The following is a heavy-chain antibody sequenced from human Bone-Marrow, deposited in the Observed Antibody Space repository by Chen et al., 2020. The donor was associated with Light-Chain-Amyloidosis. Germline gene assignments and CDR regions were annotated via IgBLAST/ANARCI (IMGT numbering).Heavy chain of an antibody. CDR1: GFTFSSYA. V-gene: IGHV3-23*01. D-gene: IGHD3-22*01. Sequence: EVQLLESGGGLVQPGGSLRLSCAAPGFTFSSYAMNRVRQAPGKGLEWVSAISGSGGSTYYADSVKGRFTISRDNSKNTLYLQMNSLRAEDTAVYYCAKDRWDYYDSSGYYGYFDYWGQGTLVTVSS. CDR2: ISGSGGST. J-gene: IGHJ4*02. CDR3: AKDRWDYYDSSGYYGYFDY.